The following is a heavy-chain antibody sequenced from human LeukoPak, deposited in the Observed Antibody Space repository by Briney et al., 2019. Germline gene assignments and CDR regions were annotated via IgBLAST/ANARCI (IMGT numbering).Heavy chain of an antibody. V-gene: IGHV3-30*02. CDR2: IRYYCTNK. CDR1: VFTYSDSG. J-gene: IGHJ4*02. Sequence: GVSLRLFCAASVFTYSDSGMHCPRHPPGKALEGVAFIRYYCTNKVYTHSVKPLFSIPRHNPKHTLYLQMHSLRPEDSALYYCAKEGNWYSLDNWGQGTPVTVSS. D-gene: IGHD2-21*02. CDR3: AKEGNWYSLDN.